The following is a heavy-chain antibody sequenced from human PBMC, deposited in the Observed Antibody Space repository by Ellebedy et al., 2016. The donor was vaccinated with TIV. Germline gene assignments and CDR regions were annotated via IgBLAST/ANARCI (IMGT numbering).Heavy chain of an antibody. J-gene: IGHJ4*02. V-gene: IGHV3-30*18. CDR3: AKDLGRWLDYFDY. D-gene: IGHD6-19*01. CDR2: ISSDGISK. CDR1: GFTFSSYG. Sequence: GESLKISCAASGFTFSSYGMHWVRQAPGKGLEWVAVISSDGISKNYADSVKGRFTISRDNSKNTLFLQMNSLRPDDTAVYYCAKDLGRWLDYFDYWGQGTLVTVSS.